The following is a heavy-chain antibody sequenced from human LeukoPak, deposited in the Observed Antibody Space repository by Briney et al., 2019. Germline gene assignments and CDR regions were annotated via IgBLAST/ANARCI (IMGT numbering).Heavy chain of an antibody. CDR1: GGTFSSYA. D-gene: IGHD5-18*01. J-gene: IGHJ6*04. V-gene: IGHV1-69*13. CDR3: ARDLRGAYSYGAPYYYYGMDV. CDR2: IIPIFGTA. Sequence: GASVKVSCKASGGTFSSYAISWARQAPGQGLEWMGGIIPIFGTANYAQKFQGRVTITADESTSTAYMELSSLRSEDTAVYYCARDLRGAYSYGAPYYYYGMDVWGKGTTVTVSS.